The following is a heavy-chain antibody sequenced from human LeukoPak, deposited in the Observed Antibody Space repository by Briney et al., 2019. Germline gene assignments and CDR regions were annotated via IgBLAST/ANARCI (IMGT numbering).Heavy chain of an antibody. CDR2: ISGSGGST. D-gene: IGHD6-13*01. J-gene: IGHJ4*02. Sequence: GGSLRLSCAASGFTFSSYAMSWVRQAPVKGLEWVSGISGSGGSTYYSDSVKGRFTISRDNTKNTVHLQMTSLRAEDTAVYYCAKKSGIAAAGDNDYWGQGTLVTVSS. V-gene: IGHV3-23*01. CDR3: AKKSGIAAAGDNDY. CDR1: GFTFSSYA.